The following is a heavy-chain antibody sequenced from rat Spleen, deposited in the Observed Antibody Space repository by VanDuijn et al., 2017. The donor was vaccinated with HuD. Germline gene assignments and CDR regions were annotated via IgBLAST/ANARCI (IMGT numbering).Heavy chain of an antibody. J-gene: IGHJ3*01. V-gene: IGHV5-29*01. D-gene: IGHD4-3*01. CDR2: ISSDGSRT. Sequence: EVQLVESDGGLVQPGRSLKLSCAASGFTFSDYYMAWVRQAPTKGLEWVATISSDGSRTYYRDSVKGRFTISRDNAKSTLYLQMDSLRSEDTATYYCVRQDTSGYSNWFTFWGQGTLVTVSS. CDR3: VRQDTSGYSNWFTF. CDR1: GFTFSDYY.